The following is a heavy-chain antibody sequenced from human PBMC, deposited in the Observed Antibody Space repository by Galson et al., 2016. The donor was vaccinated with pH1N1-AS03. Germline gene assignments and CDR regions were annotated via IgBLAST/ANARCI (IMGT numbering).Heavy chain of an antibody. Sequence: SLRLSCAASGFSFSASWTSWVRQAPGKGLEWVANIRQDGSEKYYVASVEGRFTIFRENAKNSLYLQMNSLRDEDRAVYYCAGESPLSYYRDLWGRGTLVTVSS. CDR2: IRQDGSEK. CDR1: GFSFSASW. V-gene: IGHV3-7*03. D-gene: IGHD1-26*01. J-gene: IGHJ2*01. CDR3: AGESPLSYYRDL.